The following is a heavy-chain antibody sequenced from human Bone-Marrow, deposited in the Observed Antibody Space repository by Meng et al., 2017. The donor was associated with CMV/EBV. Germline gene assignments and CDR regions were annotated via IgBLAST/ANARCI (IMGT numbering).Heavy chain of an antibody. D-gene: IGHD6-6*01. Sequence: GESLKISCAASGFTFSSYSMNWVRQAPGKGLEWVSSISSSSSYIYYADSVKGRFTISRDNAKNSLYLQMNSLRAEDTAVYYCAKDLRRQSHTARPRYYYYYGMDVWGQGTTVTVSS. CDR3: AKDLRRQSHTARPRYYYYYGMDV. CDR1: GFTFSSYS. J-gene: IGHJ6*02. V-gene: IGHV3-21*01. CDR2: ISSSSSYI.